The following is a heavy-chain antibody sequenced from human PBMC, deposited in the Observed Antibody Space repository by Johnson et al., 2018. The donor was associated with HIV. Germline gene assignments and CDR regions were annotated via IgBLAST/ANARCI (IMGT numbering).Heavy chain of an antibody. CDR2: IRYDGSNK. Sequence: QVQLVESGGGVVQPGGSLRLSCAASGFTFSSYGMHWVRQAPGKGLEWVTFIRYDGSNKYYAESVKGRFIISRDNSKTTLYLQMNSLRAEDTAVYYCAKREGFPKDAFDIWGQGTMVTVSS. CDR1: GFTFSSYG. D-gene: IGHD5-24*01. V-gene: IGHV3-30*02. CDR3: AKREGFPKDAFDI. J-gene: IGHJ3*02.